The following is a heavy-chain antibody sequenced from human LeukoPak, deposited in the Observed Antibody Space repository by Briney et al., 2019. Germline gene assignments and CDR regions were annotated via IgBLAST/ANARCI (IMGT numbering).Heavy chain of an antibody. Sequence: ASVKVSCKASGYTFTSYDINWVRQATGQGLEWMGWMNPNSGNTGYAQKFQGRVTMTTGTSTSTMELSNLRSDDTAVYYCAFCSSASCYQAPWFDPWGQGTLVTVSS. CDR3: AFCSSASCYQAPWFDP. V-gene: IGHV1-8*01. J-gene: IGHJ5*02. CDR2: MNPNSGNT. CDR1: GYTFTSYD. D-gene: IGHD2-2*01.